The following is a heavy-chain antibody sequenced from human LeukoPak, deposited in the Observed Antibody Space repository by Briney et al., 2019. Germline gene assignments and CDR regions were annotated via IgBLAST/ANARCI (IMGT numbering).Heavy chain of an antibody. CDR1: GGSISSGGYY. D-gene: IGHD3-16*02. V-gene: IGHV4-30-2*01. J-gene: IGHJ2*01. Sequence: SQTLSLTCTISGGSISSGGYYWSWNRQPPGKGLEWIGYIYHSGSTYYNPSLKSRVTISVDRSKNQFSQKLSSVTAADTAVYYCARGYKQKYYDYVWGSYPRPSSDWYFDLWGRGTLVTVSS. CDR3: ARGYKQKYYDYVWGSYPRPSSDWYFDL. CDR2: IYHSGST.